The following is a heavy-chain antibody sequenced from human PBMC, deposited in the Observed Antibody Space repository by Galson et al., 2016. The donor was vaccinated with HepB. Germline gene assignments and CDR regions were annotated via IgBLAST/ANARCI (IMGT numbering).Heavy chain of an antibody. J-gene: IGHJ3*02. CDR2: IYSGGST. D-gene: IGHD6-13*01. CDR1: GFIVNNNY. V-gene: IGHV3-53*01. CDR3: ARGRSDLEWAAVGTLLGDAFDI. Sequence: SLRLSCAVSGFIVNNNYMSWVRQAPGKGLEWVSVIYSGGSTYYADSVRGRFTISRDKSENTLYLQLNSLRAEDTAVYYCARGRSDLEWAAVGTLLGDAFDIWGQGTTVTVSS.